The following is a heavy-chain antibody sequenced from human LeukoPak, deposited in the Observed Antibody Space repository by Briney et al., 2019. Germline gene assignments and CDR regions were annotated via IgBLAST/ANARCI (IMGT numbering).Heavy chain of an antibody. V-gene: IGHV4-61*01. CDR2: IYYSGST. CDR3: ARDFLSDFWSGYYRNHWFDP. D-gene: IGHD3-3*01. CDR1: GGSVSSGSYY. J-gene: IGHJ5*02. Sequence: SETLSLTCTVSGGSVSSGSYYWSWIRQPPGKGLEWIGYIYYSGSTNYNPFLKSRVTMSLDTSKEQFSLKLSSVTAADTAVYYCARDFLSDFWSGYYRNHWFDPWGQGTLVTVSS.